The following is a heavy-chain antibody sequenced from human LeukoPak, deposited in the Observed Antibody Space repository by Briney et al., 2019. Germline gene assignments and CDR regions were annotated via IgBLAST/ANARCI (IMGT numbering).Heavy chain of an antibody. D-gene: IGHD6-19*01. V-gene: IGHV1-18*01. CDR2: SGAYDANA. CDR1: GYTFTSYG. CDR3: AREASSSGWYDY. Sequence: ASVKVSCKASGYTFTSYGISWVRQAPGKGLEWMGWSGAYDANAQYAQNLQGRVTMSTDPSTSTAYMELRSLRSDDTAVYYCAREASSSGWYDYWGQGTLVTVSS. J-gene: IGHJ4*02.